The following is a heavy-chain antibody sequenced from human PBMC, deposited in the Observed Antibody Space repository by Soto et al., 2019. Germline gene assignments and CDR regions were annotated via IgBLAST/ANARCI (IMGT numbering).Heavy chain of an antibody. CDR2: IIPMFHST. J-gene: IGHJ4*02. V-gene: IGHV1-69*01. CDR3: ARGLYGGYLWFDF. D-gene: IGHD5-12*01. Sequence: QVQLVQSGAEVKKPGSSVKVSCKAPGGTFSNYAINWVRQAPGQGLEWMGGIIPMFHSTNYAQRFQDRVTITADESTSTAYMELSGLRSEDTAVYFCARGLYGGYLWFDFWGQGTLVTVSS. CDR1: GGTFSNYA.